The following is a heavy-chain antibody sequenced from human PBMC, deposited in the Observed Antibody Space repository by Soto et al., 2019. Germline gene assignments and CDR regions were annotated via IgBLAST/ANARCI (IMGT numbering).Heavy chain of an antibody. CDR3: ARRPGIAANYYYYGMDV. D-gene: IGHD6-13*01. V-gene: IGHV2-26*01. Sequence: SGPTLVNPPETLTLTCTVSAFSLSNARMGVSWIRQPPGKALEWLAHIFSNDEKSYSTSLKSRLTISKDTSKSQVVLTMTNMDPVDTATYYCARRPGIAANYYYYGMDVWGQGTTVTVSS. J-gene: IGHJ6*02. CDR1: AFSLSNARMG. CDR2: IFSNDEK.